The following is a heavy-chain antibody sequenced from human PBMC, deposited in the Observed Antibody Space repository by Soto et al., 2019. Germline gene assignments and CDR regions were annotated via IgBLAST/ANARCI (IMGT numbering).Heavy chain of an antibody. Sequence: EVQLVESGGGLVKPGGSLRLSCAASGFIFSDYTMTWVRQAPGKGLEWVSSISSSGRYIYYSDSVKGRFTISRDNAKISLFLQMTRLRADDTAVYYCARRRLTTSEDYVAHWGHGTLVYVSS. J-gene: IGHJ4*01. D-gene: IGHD1-1*01. CDR3: ARRRLTTSEDYVAH. CDR1: GFIFSDYT. CDR2: ISSSGRYI. V-gene: IGHV3-21*02.